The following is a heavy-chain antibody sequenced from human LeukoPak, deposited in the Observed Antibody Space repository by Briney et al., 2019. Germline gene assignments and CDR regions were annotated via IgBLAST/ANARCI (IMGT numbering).Heavy chain of an antibody. V-gene: IGHV1-8*03. D-gene: IGHD3-16*01. Sequence: ASLKVSCKASGYTFTSYDINWVRQATGQGLEWMGWMNPNSGDTGYAQKFKGRVTITRNTSISTAYMELTGLRSEDTAVDYCARRRGRGIPLDYWGEGAL. CDR1: GYTFTSYD. CDR3: ARRRGRGIPLDY. CDR2: MNPNSGDT. J-gene: IGHJ4*02.